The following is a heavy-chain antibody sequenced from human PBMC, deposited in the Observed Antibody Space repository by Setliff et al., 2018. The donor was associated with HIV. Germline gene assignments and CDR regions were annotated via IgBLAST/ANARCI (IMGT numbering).Heavy chain of an antibody. V-gene: IGHV4-4*09. CDR1: GDSISTDY. Sequence: SETLSLTCTVSGDSISTDYWTWIRQPPGKGLEWIGYIYNSASTSYNPSLKSRVTISVDTSKNQFSLKLRSVTAADTAVYYCAREHCSGGSCNGFDIWGQGTMVTVSS. CDR2: IYNSAST. J-gene: IGHJ3*02. CDR3: AREHCSGGSCNGFDI. D-gene: IGHD2-15*01.